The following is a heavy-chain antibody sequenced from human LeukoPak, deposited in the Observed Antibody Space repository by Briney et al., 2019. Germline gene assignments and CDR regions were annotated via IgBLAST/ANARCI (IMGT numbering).Heavy chain of an antibody. Sequence: GGSLRLSCAASGFTVSSNYMSWVRQAPGKGLEWVSVIYSGGSTYYADSVKGRFTISRDNSKNTLCLQMNSLRAEDTAVYYCASGPPPFIAVAGTGYFDYWGQGTLVTVSS. D-gene: IGHD6-19*01. CDR3: ASGPPPFIAVAGTGYFDY. V-gene: IGHV3-53*01. CDR1: GFTVSSNY. J-gene: IGHJ4*02. CDR2: IYSGGST.